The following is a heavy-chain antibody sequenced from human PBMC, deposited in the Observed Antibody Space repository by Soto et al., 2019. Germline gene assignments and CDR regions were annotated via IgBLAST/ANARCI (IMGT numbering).Heavy chain of an antibody. CDR1: GFTFSNYA. D-gene: IGHD2-2*01. J-gene: IGHJ5*01. CDR3: AKETEVMPCNWFDS. CDR2: ITGSGVTT. Sequence: EVEVLESGGGLVQPGGSLRVSCAASGFTFSNYAMTWVRQAPGKGLEWVSSITGSGVTTYYADSVKGRFTISRDNSKNTLYLQMSSLRAEDTAVYYCAKETEVMPCNWFDSWGQGTLVTVSS. V-gene: IGHV3-23*01.